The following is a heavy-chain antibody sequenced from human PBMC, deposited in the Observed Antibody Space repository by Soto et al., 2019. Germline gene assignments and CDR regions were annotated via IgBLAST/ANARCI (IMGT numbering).Heavy chain of an antibody. V-gene: IGHV3-11*06. J-gene: IGHJ6*02. CDR3: ARGNPSYVPLSYDYGMDV. Sequence: QVQLVESGGGLVKPGGSLRLSCAASGFTFSDSYMSWIRQAPGKGLEWVSYISSSSSDTTYADSVKGRFNISRDNAKNSLYLQMNSLRAEYTAVYYSARGNPSYVPLSYDYGMDVWGQGTTVTVSS. CDR2: ISSSSSDT. CDR1: GFTFSDSY. D-gene: IGHD3-10*02.